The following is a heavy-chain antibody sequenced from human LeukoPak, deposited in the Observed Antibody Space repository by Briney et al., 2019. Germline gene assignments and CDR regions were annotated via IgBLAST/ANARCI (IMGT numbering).Heavy chain of an antibody. CDR2: IKQDGSEK. CDR3: AKGQAAAGTAGGY. CDR1: GFTFSAYS. Sequence: GGSLRLSCAASGFTFSAYSMSWVRQAPGKGLEWVANIKQDGSEKYYMGSVKGRFTISRDNAKNSLYLQMNSLRAEDTAVYYCAKGQAAAGTAGGYWGQGTLVTVSS. J-gene: IGHJ4*02. V-gene: IGHV3-7*01. D-gene: IGHD6-13*01.